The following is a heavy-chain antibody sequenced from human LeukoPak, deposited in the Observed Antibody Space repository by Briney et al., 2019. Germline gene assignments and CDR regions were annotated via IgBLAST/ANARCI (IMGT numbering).Heavy chain of an antibody. CDR3: ARGRRSRVAATTGYYYYMDV. D-gene: IGHD2-15*01. CDR2: MNPNRGNT. CDR1: GYTLTSYD. Sequence: ASVKVSCKASGYTLTSYDINWVRQATGQGLEWMGWMNPNRGNTGYAQKFQGRVTMTRNTSISTAYIELSSLRSEDTAVYYCARGRRSRVAATTGYYYYMDVWGKGTTVTVSS. J-gene: IGHJ6*03. V-gene: IGHV1-8*01.